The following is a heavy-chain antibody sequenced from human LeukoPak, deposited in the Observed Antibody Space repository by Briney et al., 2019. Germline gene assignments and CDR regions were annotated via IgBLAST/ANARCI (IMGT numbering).Heavy chain of an antibody. D-gene: IGHD2-2*01. Sequence: PSETLSLTCAVYGGSFSGYYWSWVRQPPGKGLEWIGEINHSGSTNYNPSLKSRVTISVDTSKSQFSLKLSSVTAADTAVYYCARIHCSSTSCHHYWGQGTLVTVSS. CDR1: GGSFSGYY. J-gene: IGHJ4*02. CDR3: ARIHCSSTSCHHY. CDR2: INHSGST. V-gene: IGHV4-34*01.